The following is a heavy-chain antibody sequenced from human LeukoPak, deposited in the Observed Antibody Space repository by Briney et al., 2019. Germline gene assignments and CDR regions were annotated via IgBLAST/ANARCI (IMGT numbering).Heavy chain of an antibody. CDR1: GFTFSPYT. Sequence: GGSLRLSCAASGFTFSPYTINWVRQAPGKGLEWVSFISSSSSYIYYADSVKGRFTISRDNAKNSLYLQMNSLRAEDTAVYYCARDGEYYYDSSGYYFDYWGQGTLVTVSS. D-gene: IGHD3-22*01. V-gene: IGHV3-21*01. CDR3: ARDGEYYYDSSGYYFDY. J-gene: IGHJ4*02. CDR2: ISSSSSYI.